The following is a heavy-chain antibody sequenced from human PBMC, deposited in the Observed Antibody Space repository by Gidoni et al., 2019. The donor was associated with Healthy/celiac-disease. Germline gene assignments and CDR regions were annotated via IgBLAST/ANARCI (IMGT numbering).Heavy chain of an antibody. CDR2: IYSGGST. Sequence: QPGGSLRLSCAASGFTVSSNYMSWVRQAPGKGLEWVSVIYSGGSTYYADSVKGRFTISRDNSKNTLYLQMNSLRAEDTAVYYCARVWMTTVTTGGGWFDPWGQGTLVTVSS. V-gene: IGHV3-53*01. CDR1: GFTVSSNY. J-gene: IGHJ5*02. D-gene: IGHD4-17*01. CDR3: ARVWMTTVTTGGGWFDP.